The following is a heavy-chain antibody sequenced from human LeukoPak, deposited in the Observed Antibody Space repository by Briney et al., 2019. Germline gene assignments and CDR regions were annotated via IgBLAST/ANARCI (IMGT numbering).Heavy chain of an antibody. CDR1: GGSFSDYY. CDR2: INHSGST. Sequence: SETLSLTCAVYGGSFSDYYWSWIRQPPGRGLEWIGEINHSGSTNYNPSLRSRVTISVDTSKNQFSLKLSSVTAADTAVYYCARAQGEGVLYMDVWGKGTTVTISS. J-gene: IGHJ6*03. V-gene: IGHV4-34*01. D-gene: IGHD3-10*01. CDR3: ARAQGEGVLYMDV.